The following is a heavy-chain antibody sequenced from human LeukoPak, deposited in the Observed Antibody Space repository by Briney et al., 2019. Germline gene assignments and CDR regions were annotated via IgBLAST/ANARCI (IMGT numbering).Heavy chain of an antibody. D-gene: IGHD6-13*01. V-gene: IGHV5-51*01. CDR2: IYPGDSDT. CDR1: GYSFTSYW. J-gene: IGHJ4*02. Sequence: GVSLQISCQGSGYSFTSYWIGWARPMPGKGLEWMGIIYPGDSDTRYSPSFQGQVTISADKSISTAYLQWISLKASDTAIYYCARHFLPAAGIDCWGQGTLVTVSS. CDR3: ARHFLPAAGIDC.